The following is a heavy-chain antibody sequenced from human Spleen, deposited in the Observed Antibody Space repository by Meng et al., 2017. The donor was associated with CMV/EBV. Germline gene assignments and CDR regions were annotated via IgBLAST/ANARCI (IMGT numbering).Heavy chain of an antibody. D-gene: IGHD5-12*01. J-gene: IGHJ4*02. CDR1: GYNFTSYG. CDR2: ISAYNGNT. Sequence: CKASGYNFTSYGISWVRQAPGQGLEWMGWISAYNGNTNYAQKLQGRVTMTTDTSTSTAYMELRSLRSDDTAVYYCARDHSGYDPNDYWGQGTLVTVSS. V-gene: IGHV1-18*01. CDR3: ARDHSGYDPNDY.